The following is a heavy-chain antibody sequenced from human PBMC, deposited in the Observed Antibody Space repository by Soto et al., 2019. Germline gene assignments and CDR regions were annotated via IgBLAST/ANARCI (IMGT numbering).Heavy chain of an antibody. D-gene: IGHD3-10*01. CDR1: GYSFTSYW. J-gene: IGHJ6*02. V-gene: IGHV5-51*01. Sequence: PGESLKISCKGSGYSFTSYWIGWVRQMPGKGLEWMGIIYPGDSDTRYSPSFQGQVTISADKSISTAYLQWSSLKASDAAMYYCARSLYYYGSGSYYRSYYYGMDVWGQGTTVTAP. CDR2: IYPGDSDT. CDR3: ARSLYYYGSGSYYRSYYYGMDV.